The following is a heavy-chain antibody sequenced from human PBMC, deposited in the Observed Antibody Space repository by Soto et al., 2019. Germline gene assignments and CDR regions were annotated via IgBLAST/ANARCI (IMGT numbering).Heavy chain of an antibody. CDR3: AKSTQRAKDNRYNWNYVGY. D-gene: IGHD1-20*01. CDR1: GFTFSSYG. V-gene: IGHV3-30*18. J-gene: IGHJ4*02. CDR2: ISYDGSNK. Sequence: PGGSLRLSCAASGFTFSSYGMHWVRQAPGKGLEWVAVISYDGSNKYYADSVKGRFTISRDNSKNTLYLQMNSLRAEDTAVYYCAKSTQRAKDNRYNWNYVGYWGQGTLVTAPQ.